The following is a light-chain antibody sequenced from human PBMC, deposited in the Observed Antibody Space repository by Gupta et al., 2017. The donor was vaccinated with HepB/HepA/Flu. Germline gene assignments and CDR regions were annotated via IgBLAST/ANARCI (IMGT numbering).Light chain of an antibody. CDR3: GTWDSRLSAYV. V-gene: IGLV1-51*01. Sequence: QSVLTQPTSVSAAPGQKVTISCSGSSSNIGKKYVSWYQHLPGTAPKMLIYDDNKRPSGIPDRFSGSKSGTSATLDITGLQTGDEADYYCGTWDSRLSAYVFGTGTKVTVL. CDR1: SSNIGKKY. J-gene: IGLJ1*01. CDR2: DDN.